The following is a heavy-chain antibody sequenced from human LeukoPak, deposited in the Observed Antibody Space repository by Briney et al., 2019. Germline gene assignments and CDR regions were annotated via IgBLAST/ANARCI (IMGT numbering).Heavy chain of an antibody. CDR1: GFSPYSDN. V-gene: IGHV3-48*01. D-gene: IGHD2-15*01. CDR3: AKDTRGYCSGGSCYTFDY. J-gene: IGHJ4*02. Sequence: PGGSLRLSCTASGFSPYSDNMNWVGEAAGPQGRCGSYISSSSTIYYADSVKGRFTISRDNAKNSLYLQMNSLRAEDTAVYYCAKDTRGYCSGGSCYTFDYWGQGTLVTVSS. CDR2: ISSSSTI.